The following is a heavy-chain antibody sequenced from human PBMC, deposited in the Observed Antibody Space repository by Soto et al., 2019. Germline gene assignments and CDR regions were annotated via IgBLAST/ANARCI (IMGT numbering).Heavy chain of an antibody. CDR1: GGTFSSYA. V-gene: IGHV1-69*06. D-gene: IGHD6-19*01. Sequence: QVQLVPSGAEVKKPGSSAKVSCKASGGTFSSYAISWVRQAPRQGLEWMGGIIPIFGTANYEQKFQGRVTITADKSTSRAYMELSSLRSEDPSVDYCARGSSGWLGYSDYRFQGGLDMDSS. CDR2: IIPIFGTA. CDR3: ARGSSGWLGYSDY. J-gene: IGHJ4*02.